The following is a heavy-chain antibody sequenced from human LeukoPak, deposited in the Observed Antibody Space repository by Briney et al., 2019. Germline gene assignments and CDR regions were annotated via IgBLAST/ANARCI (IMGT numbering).Heavy chain of an antibody. D-gene: IGHD3-3*01. V-gene: IGHV3-48*01. CDR2: ISSSSSTI. CDR3: ARGPRWSGHDY. Sequence: GGSLRLSCAASGFTFSSYSMNWVRQAPGKGLEWVSYISSSSSTIYYADSVKGRFAISRDNAKNSLYLQMNSLRAEDTAVYYCARGPRWSGHDYWGQGTLVTVSS. J-gene: IGHJ4*02. CDR1: GFTFSSYS.